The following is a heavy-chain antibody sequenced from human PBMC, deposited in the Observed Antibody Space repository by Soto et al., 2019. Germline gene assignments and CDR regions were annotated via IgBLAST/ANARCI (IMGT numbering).Heavy chain of an antibody. CDR2: INAGNGNT. V-gene: IGHV1-3*01. CDR1: GYSFTSHA. Sequence: QVQLVQSGAEVKKPGASVKVSCKASGYSFTSHAMHWVRQAPGQRLEWMGWINAGNGNTKYSQKFQGRVTITRDTSASTDYMELSSLRSEDTAVYYCLGYCSGGSCYSRCYWGQGTLVTVSS. D-gene: IGHD2-15*01. J-gene: IGHJ4*02. CDR3: LGYCSGGSCYSRCY.